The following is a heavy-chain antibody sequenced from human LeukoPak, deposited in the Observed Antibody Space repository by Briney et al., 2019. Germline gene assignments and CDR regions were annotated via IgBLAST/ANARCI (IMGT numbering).Heavy chain of an antibody. V-gene: IGHV1-69*13. J-gene: IGHJ4*02. CDR1: GGSFSRYA. Sequence: SVKVSCKASGGSFSRYAISWVRQAPGQGLEWMGGIIPMFGTANYAQKFQGRVTITADESTRTAYMELRTLRSEDTAIYYCARGSGETGGYYYVYWGRGTPVTVSS. D-gene: IGHD3-22*01. CDR2: IIPMFGTA. CDR3: ARGSGETGGYYYVY.